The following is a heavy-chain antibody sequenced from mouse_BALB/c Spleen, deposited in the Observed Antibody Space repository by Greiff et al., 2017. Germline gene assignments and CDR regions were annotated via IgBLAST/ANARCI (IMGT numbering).Heavy chain of an antibody. Sequence: VQLKESGPGLVKPSQSLSLTCTVTGYSITSDYAWNWIRQFPGNKLEWMGYISYSGSTSYNPSLKSRISITRDTSKNQFFLQLNSVTTEDTATYYCAREQPPFDYWGQGTTLTVSS. V-gene: IGHV3-2*02. J-gene: IGHJ2*01. CDR2: ISYSGST. CDR1: GYSITSDYA. D-gene: IGHD6-1*01. CDR3: AREQPPFDY.